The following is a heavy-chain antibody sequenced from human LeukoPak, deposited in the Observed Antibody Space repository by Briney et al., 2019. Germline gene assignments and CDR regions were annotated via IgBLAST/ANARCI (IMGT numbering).Heavy chain of an antibody. CDR3: AKIFSVHSWSPLCY. J-gene: IGHJ4*02. V-gene: IGHV3-7*05. Sequence: GGSLRLSCTASGFTFSSYWMSWVRHTPGKGLEWVANIRQDGGEKYYLDSVRGRFTISRDNAKSSLYLQMNPLRAEDTAVYYCAKIFSVHSWSPLCYWGQGTLVTVSS. CDR1: GFTFSSYW. CDR2: IRQDGGEK. D-gene: IGHD3-3*02.